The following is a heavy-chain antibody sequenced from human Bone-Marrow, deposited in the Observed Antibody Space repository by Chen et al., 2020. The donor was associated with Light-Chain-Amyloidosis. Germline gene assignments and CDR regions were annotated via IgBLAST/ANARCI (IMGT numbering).Heavy chain of an antibody. Sequence: QVQLVQSGAEVKKPGSSVRVSCRASGGTFSSYTINWVRQAPGQGLEWMVRLIPTLDYAIYAQKFQGRVTITAHESTSTAYIELSGLRAEDTAIYYCARAGTSISSYYYYMDVWGNGTTVTVSS. CDR3: ARAGTSISSYYYYMDV. J-gene: IGHJ6*03. V-gene: IGHV1-69*08. CDR2: LIPTLDYA. D-gene: IGHD2-2*01. CDR1: GGTFSSYT.